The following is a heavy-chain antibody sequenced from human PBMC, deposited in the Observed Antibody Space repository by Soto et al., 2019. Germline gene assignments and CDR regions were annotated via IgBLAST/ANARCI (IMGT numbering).Heavy chain of an antibody. CDR3: ARSTKGEYDYDSSGYIDY. D-gene: IGHD3-22*01. Sequence: QVQLQQWGAGLLKPSETLSLTCAVYGGSFSGYYWSWIRQPPGKGLEWIGEINHSGSTNYNPSLKRRVTISVDPSKNQFSLKLSSVTGADTAVYYCARSTKGEYDYDSSGYIDYWGQGTLVTVSS. V-gene: IGHV4-34*01. CDR2: INHSGST. CDR1: GGSFSGYY. J-gene: IGHJ4*02.